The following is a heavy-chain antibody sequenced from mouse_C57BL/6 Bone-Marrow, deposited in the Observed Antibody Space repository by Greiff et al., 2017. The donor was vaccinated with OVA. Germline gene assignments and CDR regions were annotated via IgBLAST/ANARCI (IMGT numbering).Heavy chain of an antibody. CDR3: ARSYYYGSSLDY. V-gene: IGHV1-54*01. J-gene: IGHJ2*01. D-gene: IGHD1-1*01. CDR2: INPGSGGT. Sequence: QVHVKQSGAELVRPGTSVKVSCKASGYAFTNYLIEWVKQRPGQGLEWIGVINPGSGGTNYNEKFKGKATLTADKSSSTAYMQLSSLTSEDSAVYFCARSYYYGSSLDYWGQGTTLTVSS. CDR1: GYAFTNYL.